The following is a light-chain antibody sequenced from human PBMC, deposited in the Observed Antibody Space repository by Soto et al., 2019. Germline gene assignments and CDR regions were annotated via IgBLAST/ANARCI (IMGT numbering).Light chain of an antibody. J-gene: IGKJ4*01. Sequence: EIVLIQSPATLSLSPGERATLSCRASQGVSSSLSWYQQNPGQAPRLLIFDASNRATGIPVRFSGSGSGTDFTLTISSLEPEDFTVYYCQQHSDWPLTFGGGTRVEIK. CDR1: QGVSSS. CDR3: QQHSDWPLT. V-gene: IGKV3-11*01. CDR2: DAS.